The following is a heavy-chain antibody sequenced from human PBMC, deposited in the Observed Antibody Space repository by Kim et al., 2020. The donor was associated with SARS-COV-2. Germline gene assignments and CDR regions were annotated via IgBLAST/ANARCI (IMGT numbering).Heavy chain of an antibody. CDR1: GDTFNGYY. V-gene: IGHV1-2*02. CDR3: ARVRGGGGIHYFDS. J-gene: IGHJ4*02. Sequence: ASVKVSCKASGDTFNGYYIEWVRQAPGQGLEWMGWLNPNSGGTNDAQKFQGRVTMTRDTSISTAYMDLSGLRSDDTAIYYCARVRGGGGIHYFDSWGQGTLVTVSS. D-gene: IGHD3-16*01. CDR2: LNPNSGGT.